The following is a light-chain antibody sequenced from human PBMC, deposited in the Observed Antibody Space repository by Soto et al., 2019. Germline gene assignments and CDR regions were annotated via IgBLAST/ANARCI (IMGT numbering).Light chain of an antibody. CDR3: QQYGSLSWT. Sequence: DIVMTQTPLSLSVTPGQPASISCKSSQSLLHSDGKTYLYWYLQKPGQPPQLLIYEVSNRFSGVPDRFSGSGSGTDFTLTISRLEPEDFAVYYCQQYGSLSWTFGQGTKVDIK. J-gene: IGKJ1*01. V-gene: IGKV2D-29*01. CDR1: QSLLHSDGKTY. CDR2: EVS.